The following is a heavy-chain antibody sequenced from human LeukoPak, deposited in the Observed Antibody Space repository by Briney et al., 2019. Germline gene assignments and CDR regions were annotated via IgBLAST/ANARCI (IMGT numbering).Heavy chain of an antibody. CDR1: GGTFSSYA. CDR2: IIPILGIA. J-gene: IGHJ4*02. Sequence: AASVKVSCKASGGTFSSYAISWVQQAPGQGLEWMGRIIPILGIANYAQKFQGRVTMTEDTSTDTAHMELSSLRSEDTAVYYCASTRWLQDYFDYWGQGTLVTVSS. CDR3: ASTRWLQDYFDY. V-gene: IGHV1-69*04. D-gene: IGHD5-24*01.